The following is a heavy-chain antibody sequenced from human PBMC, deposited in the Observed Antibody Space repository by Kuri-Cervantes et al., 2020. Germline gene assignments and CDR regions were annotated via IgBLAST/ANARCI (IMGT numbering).Heavy chain of an antibody. J-gene: IGHJ4*02. V-gene: IGHV4-61*01. CDR1: GASVSSSTFY. CDR3: ARATYYDRSGYYYLDY. D-gene: IGHD3-22*01. Sequence: ESLKIPCSVSGASVSSSTFYWSLIRQPPGKGLEWSGYIYYSGSTNNNPSLESRITISVDTSKNQFSLKLSSVTAADTAVYYCARATYYDRSGYYYLDYWGQGTLVTVSS. CDR2: IYYSGST.